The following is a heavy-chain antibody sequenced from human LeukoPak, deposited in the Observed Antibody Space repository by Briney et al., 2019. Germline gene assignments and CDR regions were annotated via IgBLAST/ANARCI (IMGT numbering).Heavy chain of an antibody. D-gene: IGHD5-24*01. CDR2: IHYSGRI. CDR1: GGSFSGYY. CDR3: SRGTDAYKCGNS. Sequence: SETLSLTCAVYGGSFSGYYWTWIRQPPGKGLEWIGEIHYSGRINYNPSLKSRVTMSADTSNNHFSLKMNSVTAADTAVYYCSRGTDAYKCGNSWGQGTLVTVPS. V-gene: IGHV4-34*01. J-gene: IGHJ4*02.